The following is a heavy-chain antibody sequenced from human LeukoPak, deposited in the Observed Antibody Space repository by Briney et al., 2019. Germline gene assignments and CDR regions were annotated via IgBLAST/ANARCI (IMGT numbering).Heavy chain of an antibody. Sequence: GGSLRLSCAASGFTFGDYAMHWVRQAPGKGLEWVAVISYDGSNKYYADSVKGRFTISRDNSKNTLFLQMNSLRAADTALYYCARDGGGISWSEGFDYWGQGTLVTVSS. D-gene: IGHD6-13*01. V-gene: IGHV3-30*03. CDR2: ISYDGSNK. J-gene: IGHJ4*02. CDR1: GFTFGDYA. CDR3: ARDGGGISWSEGFDY.